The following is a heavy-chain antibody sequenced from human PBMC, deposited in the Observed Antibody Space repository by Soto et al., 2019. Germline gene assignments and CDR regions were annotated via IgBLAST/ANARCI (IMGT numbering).Heavy chain of an antibody. V-gene: IGHV3-7*01. CDR2: IKQDGSEQ. CDR1: GFSFSAYW. J-gene: IGHJ2*01. CDR3: ARDFDV. Sequence: GGSLRLSCEASGFSFSAYWMSWVRQAPGKGLEWVANIKQDGSEQYYVDSVKGRFTISRNNAKNSLYLQMNSPRAEDTAVFYCARDFDVWGRGTLVTVSS.